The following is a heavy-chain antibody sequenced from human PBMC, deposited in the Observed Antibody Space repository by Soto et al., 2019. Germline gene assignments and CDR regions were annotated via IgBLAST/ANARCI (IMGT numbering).Heavy chain of an antibody. CDR1: GFTFSTYA. V-gene: IGHV3-23*01. J-gene: IGHJ4*02. D-gene: IGHD3-10*01. Sequence: GGSLRLSCAASGFTFSTYAMSWVRQAPGKGLEWVSSISGSGGSTYYAASVKGRFTISRDNSKNTLYLEMNSLRAEDTAVYHCAKSYYGPRSSVHHFDYWAQGTLVTVSS. CDR3: AKSYYGPRSSVHHFDY. CDR2: ISGSGGST.